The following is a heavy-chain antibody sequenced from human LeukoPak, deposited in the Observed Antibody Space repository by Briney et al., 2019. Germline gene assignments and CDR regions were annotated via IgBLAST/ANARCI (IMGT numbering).Heavy chain of an antibody. CDR3: ARRYYYYYYMDV. J-gene: IGHJ6*03. V-gene: IGHV4-34*01. CDR1: SGSFSGYY. CDR2: VDYSGST. Sequence: SETLSLTCAVYSGSFSGYYWTWFRQPPGKGLEWIGGVDYSGSTNYNPSLKSRVTISVDTSKNQFSLKLSSVTAADTAVYYCARRYYYYYYMDVWGKGTTVTISS.